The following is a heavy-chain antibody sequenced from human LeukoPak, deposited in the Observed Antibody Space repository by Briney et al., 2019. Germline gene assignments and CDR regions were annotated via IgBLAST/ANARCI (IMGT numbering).Heavy chain of an antibody. J-gene: IGHJ6*03. CDR1: GGSISSGGYY. V-gene: IGHV4-30-2*01. D-gene: IGHD2-2*01. Sequence: PSETLSLTCTVSGGSISSGGYYWSWIRQPPGKGLEWIGYIYHSGSTYYNPSLKSRVTISVDRSKNQFSLKLSSVTAADTAVYYCARDHDCSSTSCYLGYYYMDVWGKGTTVTVSS. CDR2: IYHSGST. CDR3: ARDHDCSSTSCYLGYYYMDV.